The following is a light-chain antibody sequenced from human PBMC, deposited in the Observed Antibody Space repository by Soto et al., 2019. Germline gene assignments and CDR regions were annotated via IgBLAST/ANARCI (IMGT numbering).Light chain of an antibody. CDR1: QSINSE. J-gene: IGKJ2*01. Sequence: EIVMTQSPATLSLSPGERAALSCRASQSINSELAWYQQTPGQPPRLLIYGASTRATGVPARFTGRESGSEFTLTFSGLQSEDFAVYYCQHGHNWPLTFGQGTRLEI. V-gene: IGKV3-15*01. CDR2: GAS. CDR3: QHGHNWPLT.